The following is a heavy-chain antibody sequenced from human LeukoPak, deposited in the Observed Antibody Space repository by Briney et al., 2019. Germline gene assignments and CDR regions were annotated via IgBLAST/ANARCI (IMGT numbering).Heavy chain of an antibody. V-gene: IGHV1-2*02. Sequence: ASVKVSCKASGHTFTGYYMHWVRQAPGQGLEWMGWINPNSGGTNYAQKFQGRVTMTRDTSISTAYMELSGLRSDDTAVYYCARGVVAATFYYYMDVWGKGTTDTVSS. D-gene: IGHD2-15*01. CDR1: GHTFTGYY. J-gene: IGHJ6*03. CDR2: INPNSGGT. CDR3: ARGVVAATFYYYMDV.